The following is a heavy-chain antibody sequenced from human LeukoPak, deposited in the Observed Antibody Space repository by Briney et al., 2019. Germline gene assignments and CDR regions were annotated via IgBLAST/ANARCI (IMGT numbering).Heavy chain of an antibody. V-gene: IGHV3-21*01. CDR3: ARDLIAAAGKSLVPGWFDP. CDR2: ISSSSSYI. CDR1: GFTFSSYS. D-gene: IGHD6-13*01. Sequence: PGGSLRLSCAASGFTFSSYSMNWVRQAPGKGLEWVSSISSSSSYIYYADSVKGRFTISRDNAKNSLYLQMNSLRAEDTAVYYCARDLIAAAGKSLVPGWFDPWGQGTLVTVSS. J-gene: IGHJ5*02.